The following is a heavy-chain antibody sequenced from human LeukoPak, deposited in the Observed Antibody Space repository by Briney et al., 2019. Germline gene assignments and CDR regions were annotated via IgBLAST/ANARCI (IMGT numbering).Heavy chain of an antibody. Sequence: SETLSLNCSVSGGSISSYWWSWIRQPAGKGLEFIGRIYTTGTSNYNPSLKSRVSMSVDTSKNKFSMELRSVTAAATAFYFWASAGYTISSYRFDFWGQGVLVTVSS. CDR3: ASAGYTISSYRFDF. CDR1: GGSISSYW. D-gene: IGHD3-16*02. CDR2: IYTTGTS. V-gene: IGHV4-4*07. J-gene: IGHJ4*02.